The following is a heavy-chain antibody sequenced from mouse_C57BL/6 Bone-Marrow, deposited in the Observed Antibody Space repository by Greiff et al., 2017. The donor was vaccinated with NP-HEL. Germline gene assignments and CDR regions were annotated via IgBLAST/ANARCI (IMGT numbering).Heavy chain of an antibody. V-gene: IGHV3-6*01. J-gene: IGHJ1*03. D-gene: IGHD2-4*01. CDR2: ISYDGSN. CDR3: ARKGLEYFDV. CDR1: GYSITSGYY. Sequence: EVKLEESGPGLVKPSQSLSLTCSVTGYSITSGYYWNWIRQFPGNKLEWMGYISYDGSNNYNPSLKNRISITRDTSKNQFFLKLNSVTTEDTATYYCARKGLEYFDVWGTGTTVTVSS.